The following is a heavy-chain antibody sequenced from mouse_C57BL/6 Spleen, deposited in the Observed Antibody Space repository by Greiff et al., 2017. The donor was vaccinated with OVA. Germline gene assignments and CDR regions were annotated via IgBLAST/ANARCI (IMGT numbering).Heavy chain of an antibody. D-gene: IGHD3-2*02. Sequence: VQLQQPGAELVKPGASVKMSCTASGYTFTSYWITWVKQRPGQGLEWIGDIYTGSGSPNYNEKFQSKATLTVATSYSTDYMQLSSLTSENSAVYYCASPQSPGYGAWFAYWGQGTLVTVSA. V-gene: IGHV1-55*01. CDR3: ASPQSPGYGAWFAY. CDR1: GYTFTSYW. CDR2: IYTGSGSP. J-gene: IGHJ3*01.